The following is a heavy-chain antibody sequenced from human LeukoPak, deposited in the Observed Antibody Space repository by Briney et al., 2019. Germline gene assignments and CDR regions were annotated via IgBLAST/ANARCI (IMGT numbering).Heavy chain of an antibody. J-gene: IGHJ4*02. D-gene: IGHD5-12*01. CDR3: ARAWGWLRPFGY. Sequence: SGTLSLTCAVYGGSFSGYYWSWIRQPPGKGLEWIGEINHSGSTNYNPSLKSRVTISVDTSKNQFSLKLSSVTAADTAVYYCARAWGWLRPFGYWGQGTLVTVSS. V-gene: IGHV4-34*01. CDR1: GGSFSGYY. CDR2: INHSGST.